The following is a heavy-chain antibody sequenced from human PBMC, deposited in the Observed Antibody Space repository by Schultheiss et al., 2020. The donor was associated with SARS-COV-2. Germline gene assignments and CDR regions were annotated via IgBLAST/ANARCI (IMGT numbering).Heavy chain of an antibody. CDR1: GFTFSSYW. CDR3: ARERPYSGGYYFDY. Sequence: GESLKISCAASGFTFSSYWMSWVRQAPGKGLEWISYISTDVSGTYYADSVKGRFTISRDNSKNTLYLQMNSLRAEDTAVYYCARERPYSGGYYFDYWGQGTLVTVSS. V-gene: IGHV3-48*01. J-gene: IGHJ4*02. D-gene: IGHD1-26*01. CDR2: ISTDVSGT.